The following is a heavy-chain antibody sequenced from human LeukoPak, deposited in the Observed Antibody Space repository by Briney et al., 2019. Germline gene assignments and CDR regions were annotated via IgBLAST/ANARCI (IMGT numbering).Heavy chain of an antibody. Sequence: SQTLSLTCTVSGGSISSGGYYWSWIRQPPGKGLEWIGYIYHSGSTYYNPSLKSRVTISVDRSKNQFSLKLSSVTAADTAVYYCARQLKTRARHPEYFQHWGQGTLVTVSS. J-gene: IGHJ1*01. CDR3: ARQLKTRARHPEYFQH. D-gene: IGHD6-6*01. CDR2: IYHSGST. CDR1: GGSISSGGYY. V-gene: IGHV4-30-2*01.